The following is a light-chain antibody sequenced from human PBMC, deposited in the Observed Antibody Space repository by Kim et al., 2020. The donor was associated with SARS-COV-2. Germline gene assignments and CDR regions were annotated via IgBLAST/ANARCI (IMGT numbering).Light chain of an antibody. Sequence: QSALTQPASVSGSPGQSITISRTGTTSDVGGYNYVSWYQQHPGKAPKLMIYDVSHRPSGVSNRFSGSKSGNTASLTISGLQAEDEADYYCSSYTGSSTLYVFGTGTKVTVL. J-gene: IGLJ1*01. CDR1: TSDVGGYNY. CDR3: SSYTGSSTLYV. CDR2: DVS. V-gene: IGLV2-14*03.